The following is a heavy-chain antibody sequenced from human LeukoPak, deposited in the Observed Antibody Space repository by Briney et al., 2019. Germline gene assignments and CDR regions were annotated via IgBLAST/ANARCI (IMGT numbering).Heavy chain of an antibody. CDR2: ICDSGGTI. D-gene: IGHD3-22*01. V-gene: IGHV3-11*01. Sequence: GGSLRLSCAASGFTFSDYYMSWVRQAPGKGLERVSYICDSGGTIYYADSVKGRFTISRDNAKNSVYLQMNNLRAEDTAVYYCARDRLGDYDHSGYYDKWGQGTLVTVSS. J-gene: IGHJ4*02. CDR3: ARDRLGDYDHSGYYDK. CDR1: GFTFSDYY.